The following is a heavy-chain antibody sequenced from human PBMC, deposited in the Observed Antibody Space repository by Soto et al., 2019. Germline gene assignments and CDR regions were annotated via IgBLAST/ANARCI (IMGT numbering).Heavy chain of an antibody. D-gene: IGHD2-15*01. J-gene: IGHJ5*02. Sequence: QVQLVESGGGVVQPGRSLRLSCAASGFIFSSYAMHWVRQAPGKGLEWVALISYDGSNKYYADSVKCRFTISRDNSKNTLYLQMNTLRAEDTAVYYWARVSALRAFDPWGQGTLVTVSS. CDR1: GFIFSSYA. CDR2: ISYDGSNK. CDR3: ARVSALRAFDP. V-gene: IGHV3-30-3*01.